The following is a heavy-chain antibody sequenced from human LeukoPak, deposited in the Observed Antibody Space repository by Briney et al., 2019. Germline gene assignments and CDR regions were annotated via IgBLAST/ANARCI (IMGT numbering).Heavy chain of an antibody. D-gene: IGHD6-19*01. Sequence: GGSLRLSCAASGFTFSSYAMSWVRQAPGKGLEWVSAISGSGGSTYYADSVKGRFTISRDNSKNTLYLQMNSLRAEDTAVYYCAKDRIAVAGMSYYFDYWGQGTLATVSS. CDR3: AKDRIAVAGMSYYFDY. CDR2: ISGSGGST. V-gene: IGHV3-23*01. J-gene: IGHJ4*02. CDR1: GFTFSSYA.